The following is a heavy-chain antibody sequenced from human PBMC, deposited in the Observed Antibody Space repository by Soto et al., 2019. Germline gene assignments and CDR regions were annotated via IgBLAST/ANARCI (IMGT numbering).Heavy chain of an antibody. CDR2: INAGNGNT. CDR1: GYTFTSYA. CDR3: AREGIVGDYYYYGMDV. D-gene: IGHD3-16*02. V-gene: IGHV1-3*01. Sequence: ASVKVSCKASGYTFTSYAMHWVRQAPGQRLEWMGWINAGNGNTKYSQKFQGRVTITRDTSASTAYMELSSLRSEDTAVYYCAREGIVGDYYYYGMDVCGQGTTLTVS. J-gene: IGHJ6*02.